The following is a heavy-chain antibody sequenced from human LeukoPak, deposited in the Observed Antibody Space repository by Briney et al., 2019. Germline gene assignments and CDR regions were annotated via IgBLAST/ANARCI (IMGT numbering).Heavy chain of an antibody. V-gene: IGHV4-4*07. CDR1: GGSISGYY. D-gene: IGHD2-15*01. CDR2: IYTSGST. Sequence: SETLSLACTFSGGSISGYYWSWIRQPAGKGLEWIGRIYTSGSTNYNPSLKSRVTMSVDTSKNQFSLKLSSVTAADTAVYYCARDYLLGYCSGGSCSERDYWGQGTLVTVSS. CDR3: ARDYLLGYCSGGSCSERDY. J-gene: IGHJ4*02.